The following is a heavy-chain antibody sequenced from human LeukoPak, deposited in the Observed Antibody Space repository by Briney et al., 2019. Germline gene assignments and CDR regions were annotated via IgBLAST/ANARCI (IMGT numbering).Heavy chain of an antibody. CDR1: GFTFSDYY. D-gene: IGHD3-10*01. J-gene: IGHJ4*02. CDR2: ISSSGSTI. V-gene: IGHV3-11*01. Sequence: GGSLRLSCAASGFTFSDYYMSWIRQAPGKGLEWVSYISSSGSTIYYADSVKGRFTISRDNAKNSLYLQMNSLRAEDTAVYYCARERLGGSGSYYTRFFDYWGQGTLVTVSS. CDR3: ARERLGGSGSYYTRFFDY.